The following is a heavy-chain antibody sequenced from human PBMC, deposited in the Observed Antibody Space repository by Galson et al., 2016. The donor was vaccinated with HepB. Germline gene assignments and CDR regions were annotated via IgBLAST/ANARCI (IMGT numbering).Heavy chain of an antibody. CDR2: IKQDGSEK. CDR3: VREMGGGAYEI. Sequence: SLRLSCAVSGITFSRFAMSWVRQAPGKGLEWVANIKQDGSEKYSVEGRFTISRDNAKNSLYLQLNSLRAEDTAVYYCVREMGGGAYEIWGKGTLTTVCS. V-gene: IGHV3-7*01. CDR1: GITFSRFA. D-gene: IGHD3-16*01. J-gene: IGHJ3*02.